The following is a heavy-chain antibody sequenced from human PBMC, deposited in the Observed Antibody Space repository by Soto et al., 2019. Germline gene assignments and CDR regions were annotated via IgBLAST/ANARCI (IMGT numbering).Heavy chain of an antibody. J-gene: IGHJ4*02. CDR1: GGSISSSSYY. CDR3: ARRNGGFDY. CDR2: IYYSGST. D-gene: IGHD1-1*01. V-gene: IGHV4-39*01. Sequence: KTSETLSLTCTVSGGSISSSSYYWGWIRQPPGKGLEWIGSIYYSGSTYYNPSLKSRVTISVDTSKNQFSLKLSSVTAADTAVYYCARRNGGFDYWGQGTLVTVSS.